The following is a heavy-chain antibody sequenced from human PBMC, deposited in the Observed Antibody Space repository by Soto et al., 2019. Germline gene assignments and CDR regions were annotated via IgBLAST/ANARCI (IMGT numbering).Heavy chain of an antibody. J-gene: IGHJ4*02. CDR3: ARDYGSGWYDY. V-gene: IGHV1-69*10. CDR1: GGTFSTYA. D-gene: IGHD6-19*01. CDR2: ISAYNGNT. Sequence: GASVKVSCKASGGTFSTYAITWVRQAPGQGLEWMGWISAYNGNTNYAQKFQGRVTITADKSTSTAYMELSSLRSEDTAVYYCARDYGSGWYDYWGQGTLVTVSS.